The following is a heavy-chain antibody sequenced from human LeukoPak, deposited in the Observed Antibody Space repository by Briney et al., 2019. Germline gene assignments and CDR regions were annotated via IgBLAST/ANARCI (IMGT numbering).Heavy chain of an antibody. D-gene: IGHD5-18*01. CDR2: TNQSGRT. CDR3: ARERGYSYGYNYYYYYMDV. CDR1: GGSFSGYY. J-gene: IGHJ6*03. V-gene: IGHV4-34*01. Sequence: PSETLSLTCAVYGGSFSGYYWSWIRQPPGKGLGWIVETNQSGRTNYTPSLKSRVTISVDTSKNPFSLKLSSVTAADTAVYYCARERGYSYGYNYYYYYMDVWGKGTTVTVSS.